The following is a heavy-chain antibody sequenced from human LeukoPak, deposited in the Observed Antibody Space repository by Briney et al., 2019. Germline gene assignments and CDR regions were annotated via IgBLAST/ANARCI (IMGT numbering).Heavy chain of an antibody. CDR2: INPNSGGT. Sequence: ASVKVSCKASGYTFTGYYMHWVRQAPGQGLEWMGWINPNSGGTNYAQKFQGRVTMTRDTSISTAYMELSRLRSDDTAVYYCAGEDPITVVTRSGGFDYWGQGTLVPVSS. CDR1: GYTFTGYY. J-gene: IGHJ4*02. V-gene: IGHV1-2*02. D-gene: IGHD4-23*01. CDR3: AGEDPITVVTRSGGFDY.